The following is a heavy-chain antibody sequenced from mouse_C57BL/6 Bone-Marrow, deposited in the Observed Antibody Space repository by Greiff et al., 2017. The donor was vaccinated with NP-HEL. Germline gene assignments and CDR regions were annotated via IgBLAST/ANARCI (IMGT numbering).Heavy chain of an antibody. CDR2: IYPGNSDT. CDR1: GYTFTSSW. D-gene: IGHD2-3*01. Sequence: VQLQQSGTVLARPGASVKMSCKTSGYTFTSSWMHWVKQRPGQGLAWIGAIYPGNSDTSYNQKFKGKAKLTAVTSASTAYMELSSLTNEDSAVYYCTRFGFYDGYLYAMDYWGQGTSVTVSS. CDR3: TRFGFYDGYLYAMDY. J-gene: IGHJ4*01. V-gene: IGHV1-5*01.